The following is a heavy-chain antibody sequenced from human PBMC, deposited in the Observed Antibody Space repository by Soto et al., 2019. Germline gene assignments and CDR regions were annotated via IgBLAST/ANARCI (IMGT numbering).Heavy chain of an antibody. J-gene: IGHJ5*02. Sequence: EVKLVESGGGLVQPGGSLRLSCGASGFSFSTYSMNWVRQAPGKGLEWVSYIDYGRDIIHYTDSVEGRFTISRDNAKNSLYLQMNSLRAEDTAVYYCARVPNGDNNWFDLWGQGTLVTV. CDR1: GFSFSTYS. CDR3: ARVPNGDNNWFDL. CDR2: IDYGRDII. D-gene: IGHD4-17*01. V-gene: IGHV3-48*01.